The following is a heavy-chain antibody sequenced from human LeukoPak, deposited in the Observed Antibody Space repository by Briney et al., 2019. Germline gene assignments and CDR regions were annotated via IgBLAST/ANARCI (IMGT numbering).Heavy chain of an antibody. CDR2: SSSSDDGK. J-gene: IGHJ4*01. D-gene: IGHD2-21*01. V-gene: IGHV3-23*01. CDR1: GLSLNNYA. Sequence: GGSLRLSCTASGLSLNNYAMSWVRQVPGKGLEWVSASSSSDDGKWYAESVRGRFTISRDTSKNTVYLQMNSLRVEDAGVYYCAKAPVTSCRGAFCYPFDYWGHGPLVTVSS. CDR3: AKAPVTSCRGAFCYPFDY.